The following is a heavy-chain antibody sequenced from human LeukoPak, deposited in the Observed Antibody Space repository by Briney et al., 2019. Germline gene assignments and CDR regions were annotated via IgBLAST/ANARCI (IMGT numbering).Heavy chain of an antibody. D-gene: IGHD2-2*01. V-gene: IGHV4-30-4*01. CDR2: IYYSGST. Sequence: SQTLSLTCTVSGGSISSGDYYWSWIRQPPGKGLEWIGYIYYSGSTYYNPSLKSRVTISVATSKNQFSLKLSSVTAADTAAYYCARSRSVVPAALLSYWGQGTLVTVSS. CDR3: ARSRSVVPAALLSY. J-gene: IGHJ4*02. CDR1: GGSISSGDYY.